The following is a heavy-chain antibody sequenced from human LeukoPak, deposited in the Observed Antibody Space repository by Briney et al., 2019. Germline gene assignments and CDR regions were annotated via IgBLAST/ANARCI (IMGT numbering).Heavy chain of an antibody. Sequence: GGSLRLSCAASGFTFSSYAMSWVRQAPGKGLEWVSAISGSGGSTYYADSVKGRFTISRDNSKNTLYLQMNSLRAEDTAVYYCAKVLGYCTNGVCYTNWFDPWGQGTLVTVSS. J-gene: IGHJ5*02. CDR1: GFTFSSYA. CDR3: AKVLGYCTNGVCYTNWFDP. D-gene: IGHD2-8*01. CDR2: ISGSGGST. V-gene: IGHV3-23*01.